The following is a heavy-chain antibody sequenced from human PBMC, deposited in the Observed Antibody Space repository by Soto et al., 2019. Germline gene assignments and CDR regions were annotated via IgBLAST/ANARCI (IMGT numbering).Heavy chain of an antibody. CDR2: IYYSGST. J-gene: IGHJ4*02. Sequence: TLSLTCTVSGGSISSYYWSWIRQPPGKGLEWIGYIYYSGSTNYNPSLKSRVTISVDTSKNQFSLKLSSVTAADTAVYYCAREAHCSGGSCYTWRGYYFDYWGQGTLVTVSS. V-gene: IGHV4-59*01. CDR3: AREAHCSGGSCYTWRGYYFDY. D-gene: IGHD2-15*01. CDR1: GGSISSYY.